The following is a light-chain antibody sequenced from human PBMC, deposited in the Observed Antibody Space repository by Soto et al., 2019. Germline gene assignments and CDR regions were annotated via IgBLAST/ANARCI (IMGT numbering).Light chain of an antibody. CDR3: QKDNSAPRN. J-gene: IGKJ5*01. CDR1: QGISNY. CDR2: AAS. Sequence: DIQMTQSPSSLSASVGDRVTITCRASQGISNYLAWYQQKPGKVPKLLIYAASTLQSGVPSRFSGCGSGTDFKLTISSLQTEDVANDYCQKDNSAPRNFGQGTRLEIK. V-gene: IGKV1-27*01.